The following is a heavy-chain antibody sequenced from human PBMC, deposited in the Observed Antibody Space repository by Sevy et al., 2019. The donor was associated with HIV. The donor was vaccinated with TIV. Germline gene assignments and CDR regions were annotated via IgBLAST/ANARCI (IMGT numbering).Heavy chain of an antibody. Sequence: ASVKVSCKASGGTFNSFTINWVRQAPGQGLEWMGGIIPLFGTTNDAQRLQDRVTITADESTSTAYMELSSLRSDDTAVYYCARGGGAVDYGMDVWGQGTTVTVSS. V-gene: IGHV1-69*13. CDR2: IIPLFGTT. J-gene: IGHJ6*02. CDR3: ARGGGAVDYGMDV. D-gene: IGHD2-21*01. CDR1: GGTFNSFT.